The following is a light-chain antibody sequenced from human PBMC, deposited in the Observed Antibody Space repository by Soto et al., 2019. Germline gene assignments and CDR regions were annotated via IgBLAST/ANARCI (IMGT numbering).Light chain of an antibody. Sequence: IVWTQSPSTLPLSPGERATLSCRASQSVSSSYLAWYQQKPGQAPRLLIYGASSRATGIPDRFSGSGSGTDFTLTISRLEPEDFAVYYCQQYGSSPTITFGQGTRLEIK. J-gene: IGKJ5*01. V-gene: IGKV3-20*01. CDR2: GAS. CDR3: QQYGSSPTIT. CDR1: QSVSSSY.